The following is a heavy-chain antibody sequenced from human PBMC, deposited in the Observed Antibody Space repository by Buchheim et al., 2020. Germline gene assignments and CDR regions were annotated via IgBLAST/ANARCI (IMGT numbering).Heavy chain of an antibody. CDR3: AKGSAYGGREGYFDY. V-gene: IGHV3-23*01. D-gene: IGHD4-23*01. J-gene: IGHJ4*02. Sequence: EVQLLDSGGGLVQTGGSLRLSCAASGFTFSSYAMRRVRQAPGKGLERVSAISGSGAHTYYADSVKGRFTISRDNSKNTLFLQMNSLRAEDTAVYYCAKGSAYGGREGYFDYWGQGTL. CDR2: ISGSGAHT. CDR1: GFTFSSYA.